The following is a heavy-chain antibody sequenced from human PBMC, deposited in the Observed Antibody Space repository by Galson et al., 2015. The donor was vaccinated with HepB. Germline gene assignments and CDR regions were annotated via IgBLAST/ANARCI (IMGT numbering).Heavy chain of an antibody. V-gene: IGHV3-23*01. Sequence: SLRLSCAASGLTFTNYAMSWVRQAPGKGLEWVSGIYPDGHITYHADSVKGRFTISRDDSKNTVYLQMNSVRVEDTAVYFCAKDFCRADNCDPFDYWGQGTLVTVSS. J-gene: IGHJ4*02. CDR3: AKDFCRADNCDPFDY. CDR2: IYPDGHIT. D-gene: IGHD2-15*01. CDR1: GLTFTNYA.